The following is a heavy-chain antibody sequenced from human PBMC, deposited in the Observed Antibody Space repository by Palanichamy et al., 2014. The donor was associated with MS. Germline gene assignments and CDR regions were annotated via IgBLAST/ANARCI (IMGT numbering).Heavy chain of an antibody. CDR1: GYTFSSYV. J-gene: IGHJ3*01. V-gene: IGHV1-3*01. CDR3: ARGPISRYSGFDV. Sequence: QVQLVQSGAEMKKPGASVKVSRKASGYTFSSYVIHWVRQAPGQRLEWMGWMNAGNENTKYSQRIQDRVRITSDTSATTVYMELSSLRSEDTAVYYCARGPISRYSGFDVWGQGTMVTVSS. D-gene: IGHD5-12*01. CDR2: MNAGNENT.